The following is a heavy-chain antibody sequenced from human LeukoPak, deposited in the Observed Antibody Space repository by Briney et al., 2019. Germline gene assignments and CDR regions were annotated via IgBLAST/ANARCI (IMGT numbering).Heavy chain of an antibody. CDR1: GFNFRNYD. D-gene: IGHD3-22*01. J-gene: IGHJ3*02. Sequence: GGSLRLSCAASGFNFRNYDMRWVRQAPGKGLEWVASIRSDGTNKYYADSVKGQFTISRDNAKNTLFLQMNSLRPEDTAVYYCARAYYFDTTGHDSDALDIWCRGTMVTVSS. CDR2: IRSDGTNK. V-gene: IGHV3-33*01. CDR3: ARAYYFDTTGHDSDALDI.